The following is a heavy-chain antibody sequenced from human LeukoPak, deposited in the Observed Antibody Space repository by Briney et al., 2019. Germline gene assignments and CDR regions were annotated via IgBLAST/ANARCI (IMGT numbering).Heavy chain of an antibody. CDR3: ARGIAAANLFDY. Sequence: SETLSLTCTVSGGSISSYYWSWIRQPPGKGLEWIWYIYYSGSTNYNPSLKSRVTISVDTSKNQFSLKLSSVTAADTAVYYCARGIAAANLFDYWGQGTLVTVSS. V-gene: IGHV4-59*01. CDR1: GGSISSYY. J-gene: IGHJ4*02. CDR2: IYYSGST. D-gene: IGHD6-13*01.